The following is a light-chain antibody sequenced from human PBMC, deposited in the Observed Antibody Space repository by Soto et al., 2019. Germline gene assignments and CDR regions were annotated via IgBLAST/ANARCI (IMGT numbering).Light chain of an antibody. CDR2: GAS. CDR1: QSISSSY. V-gene: IGKV3-20*01. CDR3: QQSYISTWT. J-gene: IGKJ1*01. Sequence: EIVLTQSPGTLSLSPGERGTLSCRASQSISSSYLAWYQQKPGQAPRLLIYGASRRATGIADRFSGSGSGTDFTLTISRLDPEDFATYYCQQSYISTWTVGQGTKVDIK.